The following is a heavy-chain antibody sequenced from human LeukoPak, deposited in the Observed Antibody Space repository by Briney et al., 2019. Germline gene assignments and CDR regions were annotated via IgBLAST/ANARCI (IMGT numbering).Heavy chain of an antibody. Sequence: ASVKVSCKVSGCTLTELSMHWVRQAPGKGLEWMGGFDPEDGETIYAQKFQGRVTMTEDTSTDTAYMELSSLRSEDTAVYYCATSNPDGPGSYYYYYGMDVWGQGTTVTVSS. CDR1: GCTLTELS. CDR3: ATSNPDGPGSYYYYYGMDV. D-gene: IGHD5-24*01. CDR2: FDPEDGET. V-gene: IGHV1-24*01. J-gene: IGHJ6*02.